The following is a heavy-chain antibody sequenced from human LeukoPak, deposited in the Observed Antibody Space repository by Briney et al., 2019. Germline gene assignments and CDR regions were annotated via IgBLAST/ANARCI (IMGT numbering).Heavy chain of an antibody. Sequence: GGSLRLSCTASGFTISSYGLHGVRQAPGKGLEWVAVISYDGSNKYYADSVKGRFTISRDNSKNTLYLQMNSLRAGDTAVYYCARYPWSHAYNRAAFDIWGQGTMVTVSS. CDR1: GFTISSYG. J-gene: IGHJ3*02. CDR2: ISYDGSNK. V-gene: IGHV3-30*03. D-gene: IGHD2/OR15-2a*01. CDR3: ARYPWSHAYNRAAFDI.